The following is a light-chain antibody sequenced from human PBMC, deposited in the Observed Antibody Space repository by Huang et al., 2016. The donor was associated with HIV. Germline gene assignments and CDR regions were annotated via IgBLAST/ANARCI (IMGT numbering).Light chain of an antibody. CDR3: QQYDKWPPGLT. CDR1: QNVRNT. V-gene: IGKV3D-15*01. CDR2: DTS. J-gene: IGKJ4*01. Sequence: EIKMTQSPATLSVSPGGRVTLSCRASQNVRNTLAWYQQKTGQAPRLLIYDTSTRASGIPARFSCSGSGTEFTLTISGLQSEDFAIYYCQQYDKWPPGLTFGGGTKVEI.